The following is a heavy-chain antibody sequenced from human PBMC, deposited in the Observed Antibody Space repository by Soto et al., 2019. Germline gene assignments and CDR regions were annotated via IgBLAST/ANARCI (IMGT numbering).Heavy chain of an antibody. V-gene: IGHV4-31*03. CDR2: IYYTGST. Sequence: QVQLQESGPGLVKPSQTLSLTCTVSGGSISSGGYYWSWIRQRPGKGLEWIGYIYYTGSTYYNPSLRSRIIISVDTSKIQFPLKLSSVTAADTAVYYCARGDLGYCTSTSCYLSAFDIWGQGTMVTVSS. CDR1: GGSISSGGYY. J-gene: IGHJ3*02. D-gene: IGHD2-2*01. CDR3: ARGDLGYCTSTSCYLSAFDI.